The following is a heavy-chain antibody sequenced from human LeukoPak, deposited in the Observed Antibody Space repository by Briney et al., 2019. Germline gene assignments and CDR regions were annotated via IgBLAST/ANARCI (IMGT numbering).Heavy chain of an antibody. V-gene: IGHV4-61*02. J-gene: IGHJ5*02. CDR1: GGSISSGSYY. CDR3: ARESGSRPWNWFDP. D-gene: IGHD1-26*01. Sequence: KPSETLSLTCTVSGGSISSGSYYWSWIRQPAGKGLEWIGRIYTSGSTNYNPSLKSRVTISVDTSKNQFSLKLSSVTAADTAVYYCARESGSRPWNWFDPWGQGTLVTVSS. CDR2: IYTSGST.